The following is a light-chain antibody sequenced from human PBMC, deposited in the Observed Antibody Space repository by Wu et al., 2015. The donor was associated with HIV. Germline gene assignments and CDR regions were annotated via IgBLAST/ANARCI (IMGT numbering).Light chain of an antibody. CDR2: AAS. Sequence: EIQMTQSPSSLSASVGDRVTITCRASQGITNYLAWYQQKPGKVPKVLIYAASTLQSGAPSRFSGSGSGTDFALTISSLQPEDVATYYCQKYNTAPWTFGQGTKVDFK. CDR1: QGITNY. CDR3: QKYNTAPWT. V-gene: IGKV1-27*01. J-gene: IGKJ1*01.